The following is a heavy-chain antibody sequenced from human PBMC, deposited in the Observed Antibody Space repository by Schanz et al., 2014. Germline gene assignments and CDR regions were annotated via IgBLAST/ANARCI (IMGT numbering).Heavy chain of an antibody. CDR2: IKHDGSVK. Sequence: EVQLVESGGGLVQPGGSLRLSCTASGFTFSDYWMSWVRQAPGKGPEWVANIKHDGSVKDYVDSVEGRFTISRDNSKNTLYLQMNSLRPEDTAVYYCARGGFGEVSYFAYWGQGTLVTGSS. V-gene: IGHV3-7*02. D-gene: IGHD3-10*01. J-gene: IGHJ4*02. CDR3: ARGGFGEVSYFAY. CDR1: GFTFSDYW.